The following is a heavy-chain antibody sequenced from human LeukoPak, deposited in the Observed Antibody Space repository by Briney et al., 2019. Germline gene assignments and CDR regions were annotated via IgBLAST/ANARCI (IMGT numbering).Heavy chain of an antibody. Sequence: GGSLRLSCAASGFTFSSYGMHWVRQAPGKGLEWVAVIWYDGSNKYYADSVKGRFTISRDTSKNTLYLQMNSLRPEDTAVYYCARPVVLGAYLRGAYYFDSWGQGTLVTVSS. CDR2: IWYDGSNK. V-gene: IGHV3-33*01. CDR3: ARPVVLGAYLRGAYYFDS. CDR1: GFTFSSYG. J-gene: IGHJ4*02. D-gene: IGHD3-16*01.